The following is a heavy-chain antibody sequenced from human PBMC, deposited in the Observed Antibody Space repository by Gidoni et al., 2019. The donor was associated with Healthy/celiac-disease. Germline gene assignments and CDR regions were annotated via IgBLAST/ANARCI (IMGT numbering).Heavy chain of an antibody. CDR3: ARGHSGEVAAPHWFDP. CDR2: INPSGGST. D-gene: IGHD2-15*01. Sequence: QVQLVQSGAEVKKPGASVKVSCTASGYTFTRYYMHWVRQAPGQGLEWMGIINPSGGSTSYAQKFQGRVTMTRDTSTSTVYMELSSLRSEDTAVYYCARGHSGEVAAPHWFDPWGQGTLVTVSS. V-gene: IGHV1-46*01. CDR1: GYTFTRYY. J-gene: IGHJ5*02.